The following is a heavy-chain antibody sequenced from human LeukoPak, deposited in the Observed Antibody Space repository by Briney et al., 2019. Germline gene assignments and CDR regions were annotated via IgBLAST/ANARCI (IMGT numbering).Heavy chain of an antibody. Sequence: GGSLRLSCAASGFTFSSYAMSWVRQAPGKGLEWVSVIYSSGSTYYADSVKGRFTISRDNSKNTLYLQMNSLRAEDTAVYYCASSVWAAHYFDYWGQGTLVTVSS. CDR3: ASSVWAAHYFDY. CDR1: GFTFSSYA. CDR2: IYSSGST. V-gene: IGHV3-23*05. J-gene: IGHJ4*02. D-gene: IGHD2-15*01.